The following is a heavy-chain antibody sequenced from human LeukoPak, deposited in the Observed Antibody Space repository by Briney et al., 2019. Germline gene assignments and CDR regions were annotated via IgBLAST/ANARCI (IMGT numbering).Heavy chain of an antibody. CDR2: ISYDGSDK. Sequence: PGGSLRLSCAASGFTFSSYAMHWVRQAPGKGLEWVAVISYDGSDKYYADSVKGRFTISRDNSKNTLYLQMNSLRAEDTAVYYCARVSPAGSKIAAASFDYWGQGTLVTVSS. CDR3: ARVSPAGSKIAAASFDY. CDR1: GFTFSSYA. V-gene: IGHV3-30-3*01. J-gene: IGHJ4*02. D-gene: IGHD6-13*01.